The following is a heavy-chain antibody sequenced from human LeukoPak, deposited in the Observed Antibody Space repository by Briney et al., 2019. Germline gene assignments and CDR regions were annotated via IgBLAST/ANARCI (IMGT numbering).Heavy chain of an antibody. V-gene: IGHV4-38-2*02. Sequence: PSEILSLTCTVSGYSISSGYYWGWIRQPPGKGLEWIGSIYHSGSTYYNPSLKSRVTISVDTSKNQFSLKLSSVTAADTAVYYCAREVSDYDILTGWIDYWGQGALVSVSS. D-gene: IGHD3-9*01. CDR1: GYSISSGYY. CDR2: IYHSGST. CDR3: AREVSDYDILTGWIDY. J-gene: IGHJ4*02.